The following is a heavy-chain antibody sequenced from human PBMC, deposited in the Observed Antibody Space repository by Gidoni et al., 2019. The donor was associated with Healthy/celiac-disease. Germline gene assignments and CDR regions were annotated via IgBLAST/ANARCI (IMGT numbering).Heavy chain of an antibody. D-gene: IGHD2-2*01. CDR3: ASLLGYCSSTSCYYYYGMDV. Sequence: EVQLVESGGGLVKPGGSLRLSCAASGFTFSSYSMNWGRQAPGKGLEWVSSISSSSSYIYDADSVKGRFTISRDNAKNSLYLQMNSLRAEDTAVYYCASLLGYCSSTSCYYYYGMDVWGQGTTVTVSS. CDR1: GFTFSSYS. CDR2: ISSSSSYI. J-gene: IGHJ6*02. V-gene: IGHV3-21*01.